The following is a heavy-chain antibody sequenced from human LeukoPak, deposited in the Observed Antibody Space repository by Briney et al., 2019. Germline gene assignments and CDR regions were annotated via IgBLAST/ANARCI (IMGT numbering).Heavy chain of an antibody. CDR3: AREVPYSSGWYGLGAFDI. CDR2: FDPEDGET. V-gene: IGHV1-24*01. CDR1: GYALTELS. Sequence: GASVKVSCKVSGYALTELSMHWVRQAPGKGLEWMGGFDPEDGETIYAQKFQGRVTMTEDTSTDTAYMELSSLRSEDTAVYYCAREVPYSSGWYGLGAFDIWGQGTMVTVSS. D-gene: IGHD6-19*01. J-gene: IGHJ3*02.